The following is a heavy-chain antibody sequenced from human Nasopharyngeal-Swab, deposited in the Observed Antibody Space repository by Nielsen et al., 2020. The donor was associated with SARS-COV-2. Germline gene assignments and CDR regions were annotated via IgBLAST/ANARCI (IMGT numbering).Heavy chain of an antibody. D-gene: IGHD3-3*01. J-gene: IGHJ4*02. CDR3: ARIEGSISIFGVVMWYFDY. CDR2: IFSNDEK. Sequence: WIRQPPGKALEWLGHIFSNDEKSYSTSLKSRLTISKDTSKSQVVLTMTNMDPVDTATYYCARIEGSISIFGVVMWYFDYWGQGTLVTVSS. V-gene: IGHV2-26*01.